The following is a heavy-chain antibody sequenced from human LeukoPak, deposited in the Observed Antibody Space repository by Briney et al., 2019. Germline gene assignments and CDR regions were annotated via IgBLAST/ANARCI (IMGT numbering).Heavy chain of an antibody. D-gene: IGHD2/OR15-2a*01. CDR1: GYTFTSYG. J-gene: IGHJ6*02. V-gene: IGHV1-46*01. Sequence: ASVKVSCKASGYTFTSYGISWVRQAPGQGLEWMGIINPSGGSTSYAQKFQGRVTMTRDTSTSTVYMELSSLRSEDTAVYYCASLLGPYYYYGMDVWGQGTTVTVSS. CDR2: INPSGGST. CDR3: ASLLGPYYYYGMDV.